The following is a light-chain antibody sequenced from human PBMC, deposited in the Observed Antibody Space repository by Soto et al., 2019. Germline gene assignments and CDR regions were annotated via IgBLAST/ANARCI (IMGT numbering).Light chain of an antibody. CDR2: GAS. Sequence: EIVLTQSPGTLSLSPGERATLSCRASQSVSSSYLAWYQQKPGQAPRLLIYGASSRATGIPDRFSGSGSGTDFTVTISRLEPEDFAVYYCQQYGSPPPTFGQGTKLQI. V-gene: IGKV3-20*01. CDR3: QQYGSPPPT. J-gene: IGKJ2*01. CDR1: QSVSSSY.